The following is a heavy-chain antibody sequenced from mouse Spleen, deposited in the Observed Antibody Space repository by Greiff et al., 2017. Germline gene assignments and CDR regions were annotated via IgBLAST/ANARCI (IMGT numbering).Heavy chain of an antibody. CDR1: GFTFSDYG. D-gene: IGHD1-3*01. CDR3: ARFADNPFDY. Sequence: DVKLVESGGGLVKPGGSLKLSCAASGFTFSDYGMHWVRQAPEKGLEWVAYISSGSSTIYYADTVKGRFTISRDNAKNTLFLQMTSLRSEDTAMDCCARFADNPFDYWGQGTTLTVSS. CDR2: ISSGSSTI. V-gene: IGHV5-17*01. J-gene: IGHJ2*01.